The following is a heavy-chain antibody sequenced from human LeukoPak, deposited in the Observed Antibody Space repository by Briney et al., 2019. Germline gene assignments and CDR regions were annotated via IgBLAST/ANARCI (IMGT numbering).Heavy chain of an antibody. CDR1: GFTFTTYA. D-gene: IGHD4-23*01. Sequence: GGSLRLSCAASGFTFTTYALTWVRQALGKGLGRVSTITGSDDSTYYADSVKGRFTISRDYSRNTVHLQLNSLRAEDTAIYYCAKGPQLYGGYHPVFWGQGTLVTVSS. J-gene: IGHJ4*02. CDR2: ITGSDDST. CDR3: AKGPQLYGGYHPVF. V-gene: IGHV3-23*01.